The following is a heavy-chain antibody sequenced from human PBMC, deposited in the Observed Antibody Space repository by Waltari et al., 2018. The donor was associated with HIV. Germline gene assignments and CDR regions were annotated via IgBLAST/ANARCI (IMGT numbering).Heavy chain of an antibody. CDR2: IKQDGSEK. J-gene: IGHJ4*02. D-gene: IGHD1-7*01. Sequence: EVQLVESGGGLVQPGGSLSLSCAASGFTFSSYCMSWVRQAPGKGLEWVANIKQDGSEKYYVDSVKGRFTISRDNAKNSLYLQMNSLRAEDTAVYYCCVPAAIDWNYGYWGQGTLVTVSS. CDR1: GFTFSSYC. CDR3: CVPAAIDWNYGY. V-gene: IGHV3-7*01.